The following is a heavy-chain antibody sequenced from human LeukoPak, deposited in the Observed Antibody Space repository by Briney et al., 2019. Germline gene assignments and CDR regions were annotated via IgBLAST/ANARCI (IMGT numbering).Heavy chain of an antibody. CDR3: ARGRYCSGGSCYFPFDY. Sequence: SETLSLTCTVSGGSISNSYWSWIRQPPGKGVEWIGCIYYTGSTNYKPSLKSRVTISVDTSKNQFSLKLSSVTAADTAVYYCARGRYCSGGSCYFPFDYWGQGTLVTVSS. V-gene: IGHV4-59*12. J-gene: IGHJ4*02. CDR2: IYYTGST. D-gene: IGHD2-15*01. CDR1: GGSISNSY.